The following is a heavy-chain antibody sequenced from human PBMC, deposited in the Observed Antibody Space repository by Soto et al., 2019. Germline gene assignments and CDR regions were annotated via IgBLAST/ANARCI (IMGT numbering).Heavy chain of an antibody. J-gene: IGHJ5*02. V-gene: IGHV4-34*01. D-gene: IGHD2-2*03. CDR3: ARDGYCSSTSCYGGRGWFDP. CDR1: GGSFSGYY. Sequence: QVQLQQWGAGLLKPSETLSLTCAVYGGSFSGYYWSWIRQPPGKGLEWIGEINHSGSTNYNPSLKSRVTISVDTSKIQFSLKLSSVTAADTAVYYCARDGYCSSTSCYGGRGWFDPWGQGTLVTVSS. CDR2: INHSGST.